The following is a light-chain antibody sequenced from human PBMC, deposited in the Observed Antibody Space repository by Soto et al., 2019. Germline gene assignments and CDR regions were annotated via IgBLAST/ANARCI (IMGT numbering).Light chain of an antibody. J-gene: IGKJ2*02. CDR3: QQYNNWRT. CDR1: QSVSSK. Sequence: EIVMTQSPATLSVSPGERATLSCRASQSVSSKLGWYQQKPGQAPRLLIYGASVRATGIPARFSGSGSGTEVTLTISSLQSEDSAIYYCQQYNNWRTFGQGTKLEIK. V-gene: IGKV3-15*01. CDR2: GAS.